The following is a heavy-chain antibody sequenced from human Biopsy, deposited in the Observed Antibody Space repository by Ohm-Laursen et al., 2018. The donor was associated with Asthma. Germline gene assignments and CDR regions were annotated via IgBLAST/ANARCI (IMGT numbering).Heavy chain of an antibody. CDR3: ARGGYCTSPTCPWGRYATDV. CDR1: GFTFNSYW. D-gene: IGHD2-2*01. V-gene: IGHV3-7*01. Sequence: SLRLSCSAPGFTFNSYWMSWVRQAPGKELEWVANIKKDGSEKYYVDSVKGRFTISRDNAKNSLYLHMNSPRAEDTAVYYCARGGYCTSPTCPWGRYATDVWGQGTMVTVSS. CDR2: IKKDGSEK. J-gene: IGHJ3*01.